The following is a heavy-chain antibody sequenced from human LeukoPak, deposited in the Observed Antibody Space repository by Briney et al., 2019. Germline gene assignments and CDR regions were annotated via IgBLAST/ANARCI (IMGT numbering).Heavy chain of an antibody. CDR1: GFTFSSYS. D-gene: IGHD6-13*01. V-gene: IGHV3-21*01. Sequence: SGGSLRLSCAAFGFTFSSYSMNWVRQAPGKGLEWVSSISSSSSYIYYADSVKGRFTISRDNAKNSLYLQMNSLRAEDTAVYYCARDCGAPYSSSWYVRYYYYGMDVWGQGTTVTVSS. J-gene: IGHJ6*02. CDR2: ISSSSSYI. CDR3: ARDCGAPYSSSWYVRYYYYGMDV.